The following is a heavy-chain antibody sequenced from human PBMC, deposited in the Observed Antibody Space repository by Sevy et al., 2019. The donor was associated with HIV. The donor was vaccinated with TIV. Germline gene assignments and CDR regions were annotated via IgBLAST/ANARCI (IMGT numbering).Heavy chain of an antibody. CDR3: ARGYRYYYDSSGYVL. Sequence: ASVKVSCKASGYTFTSYDINWVRQATGQGLEWMGWMNPNSGNTGYAQKFQGRVTMTRNTSISTAYMELSSLRSEDTDVYYCARGYRYYYDSSGYVLWGQGTLVTVSS. CDR2: MNPNSGNT. J-gene: IGHJ4*02. D-gene: IGHD3-22*01. V-gene: IGHV1-8*01. CDR1: GYTFTSYD.